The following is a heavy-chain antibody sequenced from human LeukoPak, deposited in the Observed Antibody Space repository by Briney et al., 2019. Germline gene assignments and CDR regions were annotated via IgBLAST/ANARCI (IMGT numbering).Heavy chain of an antibody. CDR3: AKCKYGSGSFASGMDV. J-gene: IGHJ6*02. CDR2: FSRRGGVT. Sequence: GGSLRLSCAASGFTFSDYAMSWVRQAPGKGLEWVSSFSRRGGVTYYADSVRGRFTISRDNSKNTLYLQMNSLRAEDTAVYYCAKCKYGSGSFASGMDVWGQGTTVTVSS. V-gene: IGHV3-23*01. D-gene: IGHD3-10*01. CDR1: GFTFSDYA.